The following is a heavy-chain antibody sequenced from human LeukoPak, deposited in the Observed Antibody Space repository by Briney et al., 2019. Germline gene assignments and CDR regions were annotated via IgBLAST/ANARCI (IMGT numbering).Heavy chain of an antibody. V-gene: IGHV3-30*14. J-gene: IGHJ4*02. CDR1: GFTFSSYA. CDR3: VRYVGEGANNY. Sequence: PGGSLRLSCAASGFTFSSYAMHWVRQAPGKGLEWVAVISYDGSNKYYADSVKGRFTISRDNSKNTLFLQMNSLRAEDTAVYYCVRYVGEGANNYWGQGTLVTVSS. CDR2: ISYDGSNK. D-gene: IGHD1-26*01.